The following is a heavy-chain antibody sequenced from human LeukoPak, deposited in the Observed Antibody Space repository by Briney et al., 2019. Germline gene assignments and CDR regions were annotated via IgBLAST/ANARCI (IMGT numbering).Heavy chain of an antibody. Sequence: GESLKISCKGSGYRFTNYWIGWVRQMPGKGLEWMGIIYPGNSKTIYSPSFQGQVTISADKSISTAYLQWSSLKASDTAMYYCARLSYDSSGYALLGFDYWGQGTLVTVSS. J-gene: IGHJ4*02. CDR1: GYRFTNYW. D-gene: IGHD3-22*01. CDR3: ARLSYDSSGYALLGFDY. V-gene: IGHV5-51*01. CDR2: IYPGNSKT.